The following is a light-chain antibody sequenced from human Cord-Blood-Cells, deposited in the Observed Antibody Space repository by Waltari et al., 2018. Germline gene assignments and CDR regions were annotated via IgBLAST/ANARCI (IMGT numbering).Light chain of an antibody. Sequence: QSALTQPASVSGSPGQSITISCTGTRSDVGSYTLVSWYQQHPGKAPQRMIYEENKRPSGVSNRFSGSKAGNTASLTIAGLQAEDEADYYCCSYAGSSTYVIGTGTKVTGL. V-gene: IGLV2-23*01. J-gene: IGLJ1*01. CDR1: RSDVGSYTL. CDR3: CSYAGSSTYV. CDR2: EEN.